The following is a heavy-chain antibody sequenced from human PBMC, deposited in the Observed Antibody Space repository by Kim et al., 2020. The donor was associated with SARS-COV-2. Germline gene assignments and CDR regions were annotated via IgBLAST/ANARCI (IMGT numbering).Heavy chain of an antibody. Sequence: GGSLRLSCAASGFTFGDSSMVWVRQAPGKGLEWISLINWNGAGLAYADSVRGRFTVSRDNARNSLYLQMNSLRSEDTATYYCAKGATRHFDYWGPG. D-gene: IGHD3-16*01. V-gene: IGHV3-9*01. CDR2: INWNGAGL. CDR3: AKGATRHFDY. J-gene: IGHJ4*02. CDR1: GFTFGDSS.